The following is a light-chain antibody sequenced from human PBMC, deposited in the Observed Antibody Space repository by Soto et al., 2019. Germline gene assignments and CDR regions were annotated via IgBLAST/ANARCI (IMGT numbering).Light chain of an antibody. CDR3: CSYAGGYFHL. J-gene: IGLJ1*01. Sequence: QSVLTQPPSASGTPGQRVTISCSGSSSXIXSNTVTWYQQLQGTAPKLVIYSNDYRPSGAPDGFSASRSGTSASRVIKVLQSADEDDYFCCSYAGGYFHLFGTETKGSVL. CDR1: SSXIXSNT. CDR2: SND. V-gene: IGLV1-44*01.